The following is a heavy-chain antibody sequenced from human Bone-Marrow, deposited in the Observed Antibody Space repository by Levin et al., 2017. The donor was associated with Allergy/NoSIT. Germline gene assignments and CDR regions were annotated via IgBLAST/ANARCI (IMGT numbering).Heavy chain of an antibody. CDR2: IYYNGST. D-gene: IGHD3-10*01. CDR1: GASIRSGAYY. Sequence: TSSETLSLTCTVSGASIRSGAYYWSWVRQPPGQGLEWIGYIYYNGSTYFNPSLKSRVSISVDTSKNQFSLKLSSVTAADTADYYCARVLAGFDGSAMAYDYWGRGSLVTVSS. CDR3: ARVLAGFDGSAMAYDY. V-gene: IGHV4-31*03. J-gene: IGHJ4*02.